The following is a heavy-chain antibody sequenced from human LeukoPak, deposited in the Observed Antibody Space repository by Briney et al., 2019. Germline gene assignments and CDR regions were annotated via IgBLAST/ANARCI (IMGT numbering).Heavy chain of an antibody. J-gene: IGHJ4*02. V-gene: IGHV3-74*01. CDR3: ARDRGGHLPGSFDY. CDR1: GFTFSSYW. Sequence: GGSLRLSCAAPGFTFSSYWMHWVRQAPGKGLVWVSRINSDGSSTSYADSVKGRFTISRDNAKNTLYLQMNSLRAEDTAVYYCARDRGGHLPGSFDYWGQGTLVTVSS. CDR2: INSDGSST. D-gene: IGHD2-15*01.